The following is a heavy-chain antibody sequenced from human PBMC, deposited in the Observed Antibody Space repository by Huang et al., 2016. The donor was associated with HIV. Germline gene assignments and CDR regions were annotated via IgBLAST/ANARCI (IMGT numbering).Heavy chain of an antibody. D-gene: IGHD2-15*01. J-gene: IGHJ4*02. CDR3: AKGGMVVSATHFDS. V-gene: IGHV3-9*03. CDR2: GSWESDNI. Sequence: EVQLVESGGGLVQPGRSLRLSCAASGFAFYDYAMHWVRRAPGEGLEWVSGGSWESDNIGEADSVKGRFTISRDNAKNSLYLQMNSLRAEDMALYYCAKGGMVVSATHFDSWGQGTLVTVSS. CDR1: GFAFYDYA.